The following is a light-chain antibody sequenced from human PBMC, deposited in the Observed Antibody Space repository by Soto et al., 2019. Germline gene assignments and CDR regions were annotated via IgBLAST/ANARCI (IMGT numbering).Light chain of an antibody. CDR1: QSISSW. CDR3: QQYHSYWA. Sequence: IQMTQSPSTVSASVGDRVTITCRASQSISSWLAWYQQKPGKAPKLLIYKASSLESGVPSRFSGSGSGTEFTLTISSLQTDDFATYYCQQYHSYWAFGQGTKVEIK. V-gene: IGKV1-5*03. J-gene: IGKJ1*01. CDR2: KAS.